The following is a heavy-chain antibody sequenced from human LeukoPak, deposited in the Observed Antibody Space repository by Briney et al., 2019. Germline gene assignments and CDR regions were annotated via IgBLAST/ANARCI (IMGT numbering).Heavy chain of an antibody. CDR3: AKGRVAAAGTPGYWYFDL. J-gene: IGHJ2*01. CDR1: GFTFSSYG. Sequence: GGSLRLSCAASGFTFSSYGMSWVRQAPGKGLEWVSAISGSGGSTYYADSVKGRFTISRDNSKNTLYLQMNSLRAEDTAVYYCAKGRVAAAGTPGYWYFDLWGRGTLVTVSS. CDR2: ISGSGGST. D-gene: IGHD6-13*01. V-gene: IGHV3-23*01.